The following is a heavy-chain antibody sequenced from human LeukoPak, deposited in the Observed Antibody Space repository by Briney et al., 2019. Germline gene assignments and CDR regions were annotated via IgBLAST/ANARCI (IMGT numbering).Heavy chain of an antibody. CDR1: GYTFTNYD. V-gene: IGHV1-8*01. CDR2: MNPKSGNT. J-gene: IGHJ5*02. CDR3: ARDQDIVVVVAALRQREMGGFDP. D-gene: IGHD2-15*01. Sequence: ASVKVSCKASGYTFTNYDINWVRQATGQGPAWMGWMNPKSGNTGYAQKFQGRVTTTRNTSISTAYMELSSLRSDDTAVYYCARDQDIVVVVAALRQREMGGFDPWGQGTLVTVSS.